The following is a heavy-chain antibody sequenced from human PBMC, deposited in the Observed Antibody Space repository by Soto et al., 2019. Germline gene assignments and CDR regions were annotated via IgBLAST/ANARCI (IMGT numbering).Heavy chain of an antibody. CDR1: GDTFSTYS. J-gene: IGHJ6*02. CDR2: IIPRSAKS. V-gene: IGHV1-69*12. Sequence: QVQLVQSGAEVKKPGSSVKVSCKASGDTFSTYSITWMRQAPGRGLEWVGGIIPRSAKSNYAQKFEGRVTITADESTSTAYMELSSLRSEDTAVYYCAREGLVLVPTTVNSDYYYCAMDVWGQGTTVTVSS. CDR3: AREGLVLVPTTVNSDYYYCAMDV. D-gene: IGHD2-2*01.